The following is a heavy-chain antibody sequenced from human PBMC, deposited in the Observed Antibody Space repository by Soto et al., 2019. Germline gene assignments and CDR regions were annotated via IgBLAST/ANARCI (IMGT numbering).Heavy chain of an antibody. Sequence: QVQLVQSGAEVKKPGSSVRVSCKVSGGTFISHAINWLRQAPGQGLEWMGVIIPVTETPNNAEKFQGRVTITAAKATTTVYMVLSSLKCDDTAVYFCARGNKGPGHYGPGSQGWYGPWGQGTLVTVSS. CDR1: GGTFISHA. J-gene: IGHJ5*02. V-gene: IGHV1-69*06. CDR3: ARGNKGPGHYGPGSQGWYGP. D-gene: IGHD3-10*01. CDR2: IIPVTETP.